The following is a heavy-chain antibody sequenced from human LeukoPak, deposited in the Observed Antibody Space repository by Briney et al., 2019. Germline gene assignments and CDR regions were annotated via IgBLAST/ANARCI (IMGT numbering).Heavy chain of an antibody. J-gene: IGHJ6*04. CDR2: ISSSGSTI. CDR1: GFTFSSYG. D-gene: IGHD3-10*02. Sequence: GGSLRLSCAAPGFTFSSYGMSWVRQAPGKGLEWVSYISSSGSTIYYADSVKGRFTISRDNAKNSLYLQMNSLRAEDTAVYYCAELGITMIGGVWGKGTTVTISS. CDR3: AELGITMIGGV. V-gene: IGHV3-48*04.